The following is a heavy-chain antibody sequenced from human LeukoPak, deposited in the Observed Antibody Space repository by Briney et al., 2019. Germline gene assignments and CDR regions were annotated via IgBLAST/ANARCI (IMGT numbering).Heavy chain of an antibody. D-gene: IGHD3-3*01. Sequence: ASVKVSCKASGYTFTSYGISWVRQAPGQGLEWMGWISAYNGNTNYAQKLQGRVTMTTDTSTSTAYMELRSLRSDDTAVYYCARAGNYDFWSGLTTPFDYWGQGTLVTVSS. CDR3: ARAGNYDFWSGLTTPFDY. CDR1: GYTFTSYG. J-gene: IGHJ4*02. V-gene: IGHV1-18*01. CDR2: ISAYNGNT.